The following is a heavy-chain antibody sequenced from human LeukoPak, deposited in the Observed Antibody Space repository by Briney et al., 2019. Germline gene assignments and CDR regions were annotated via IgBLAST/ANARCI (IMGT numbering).Heavy chain of an antibody. Sequence: SETLSLTCTVSGYSISSGYYWGWIRQPPGKGLEWIGSIYHSGSTYYNPSLKSRVTISVDTSKNQFSLKLSSVTAADTAVYYCASYTMVRGVDYCGQGTLVTVSS. J-gene: IGHJ4*02. CDR1: GYSISSGYY. D-gene: IGHD3-10*01. CDR2: IYHSGST. CDR3: ASYTMVRGVDY. V-gene: IGHV4-38-2*02.